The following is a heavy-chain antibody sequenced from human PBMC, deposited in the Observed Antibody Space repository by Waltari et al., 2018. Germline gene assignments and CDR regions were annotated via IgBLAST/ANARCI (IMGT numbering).Heavy chain of an antibody. D-gene: IGHD6-13*01. J-gene: IGHJ6*01. CDR1: GFTFNSYG. Sequence: QVQLVESGGGVVQPGTSLRLSCVASGFTFNSYGMHWVRQAPGKGLEWVAVMWYDGNNKFYADSVKGRFTISGDNSKNTLYLQMNSLRAEDTAVYYCARPIAAAGASYYYGMDVWGQGTTVTVSS. CDR2: MWYDGNNK. V-gene: IGHV3-33*01. CDR3: ARPIAAAGASYYYGMDV.